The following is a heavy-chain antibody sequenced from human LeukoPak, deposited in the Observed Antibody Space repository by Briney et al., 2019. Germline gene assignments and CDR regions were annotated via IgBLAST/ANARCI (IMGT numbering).Heavy chain of an antibody. CDR2: IYTSGST. V-gene: IGHV4-4*07. Sequence: SETLSLTCTVSGGSISSYYWSWIRQPAGKGLEWIGRIYTSGSTNYNPSLKSRVTMSVDTSKNQFSLKLSSVTAADTAVYYCARERISDYYDSSGYYPRIDYYYGMDVWDQGTTVTVSS. CDR1: GGSISSYY. D-gene: IGHD3-22*01. J-gene: IGHJ6*02. CDR3: ARERISDYYDSSGYYPRIDYYYGMDV.